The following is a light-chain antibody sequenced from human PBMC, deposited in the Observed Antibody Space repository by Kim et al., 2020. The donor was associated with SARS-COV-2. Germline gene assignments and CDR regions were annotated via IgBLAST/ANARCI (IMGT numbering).Light chain of an antibody. Sequence: VALGQTVRITCQGDSLRSYYATWYQQKPGQAPILVIYGKNNRPSGIPDRFSGSSSGNTASLTITGTQAGDETDYYCNSRDSNDNVVFGGGTQLTVL. CDR3: NSRDSNDNVV. V-gene: IGLV3-19*01. CDR2: GKN. CDR1: SLRSYY. J-gene: IGLJ2*01.